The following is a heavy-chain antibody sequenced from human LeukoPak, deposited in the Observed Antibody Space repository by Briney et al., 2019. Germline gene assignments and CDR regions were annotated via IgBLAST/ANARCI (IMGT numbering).Heavy chain of an antibody. CDR2: IYHSGST. D-gene: IGHD1-26*01. CDR3: GAYRDYFDY. CDR1: GGSISSGGYY. J-gene: IGHJ4*02. V-gene: IGHV4-30-2*01. Sequence: PSQTLSLTCTVSGGSISSGGYYWSWIRQPPGKGLEWIGYIYHSGSTYYNPSLKSRVTISVDRSKNQFSLKLSSVTAADTAVYYCGAYRDYFDYWGQGTLVTVSS.